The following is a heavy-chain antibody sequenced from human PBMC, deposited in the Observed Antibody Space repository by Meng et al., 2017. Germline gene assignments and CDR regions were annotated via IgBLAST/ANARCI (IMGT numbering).Heavy chain of an antibody. CDR1: GFTFGDYA. Sequence: GESLKISCTASGFTFGDYAMSWVRQAPGKGLEWVGLIRSKAYGGTTEYAASVKDRFTISRDDSKSIAYLQMNSLKTKDTAVYSCIDSRVVRYCDWLAPFDYWGQGTLVTVSS. J-gene: IGHJ4*02. D-gene: IGHD3-9*01. CDR2: IRSKAYGGTT. CDR3: IDSRVVRYCDWLAPFDY. V-gene: IGHV3-49*04.